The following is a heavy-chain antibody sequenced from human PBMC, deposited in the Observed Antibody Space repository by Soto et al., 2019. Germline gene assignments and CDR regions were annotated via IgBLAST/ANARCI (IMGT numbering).Heavy chain of an antibody. J-gene: IGHJ4*02. CDR1: GINYNTYA. V-gene: IGHV1-3*01. CDR2: INAGNGDT. CDR3: ARAICRSVT. D-gene: IGHD3-16*01. Sequence: QVQLVQSGAEMKKPGASVKLSCKTSGINYNTYAIHWVRQAPGQGLEWMGWINAGNGDTRYSQNFQGRVTLTRDTAASTVYMDLDSLKSEDTGVYYCARAICRSVTWGQGTLVTVSS.